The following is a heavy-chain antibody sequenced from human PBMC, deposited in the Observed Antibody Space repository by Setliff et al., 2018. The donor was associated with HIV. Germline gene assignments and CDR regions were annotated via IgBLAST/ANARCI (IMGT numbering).Heavy chain of an antibody. D-gene: IGHD3-22*01. V-gene: IGHV3-33*01. CDR3: ARRSKNRLDSTGYYFDY. CDR2: IWYDGGDK. J-gene: IGHJ4*02. Sequence: GGYLRLSWAASGFIFSNYGLPWVRQAPGKGLEWVAVIWYDGGDKFYADSLKGRFTISRDNSKNTLYLQMNSLRAEDTAVYYCARRSKNRLDSTGYYFDYWGQGTLVTVSS. CDR1: GFIFSNYG.